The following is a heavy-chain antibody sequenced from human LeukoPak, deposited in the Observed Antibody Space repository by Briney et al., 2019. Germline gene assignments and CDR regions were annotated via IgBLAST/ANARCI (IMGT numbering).Heavy chain of an antibody. J-gene: IGHJ5*02. CDR2: ISGSGGST. Sequence: GGSLRLSCAASGFTFSSYAMSWVRQAPGKGLEWVSAISGSGGSTYYADSVKGRFTISRDNSKNTLYLQMNSLRAEDTAVYYCAKVLVTYYDFWSGPNWFDPWGQGTLVTVSS. CDR3: AKVLVTYYDFWSGPNWFDP. V-gene: IGHV3-23*01. D-gene: IGHD3-3*01. CDR1: GFTFSSYA.